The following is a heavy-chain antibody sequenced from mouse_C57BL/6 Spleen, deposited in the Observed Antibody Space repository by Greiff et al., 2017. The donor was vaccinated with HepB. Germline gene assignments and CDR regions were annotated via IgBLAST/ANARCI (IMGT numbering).Heavy chain of an antibody. V-gene: IGHV5-9*01. Sequence: EVQLQESGGGLVKPGGSLTLSCAASGFTFRSYTMSWVRQTPEKRLEWVATISGGGGNTYYPDSVKGRFTISRDNAKNTLYLQMSSLRSEDTALYYCASQDHSHSYWYFHVWGAGTPFTVSS. CDR3: ASQDHSHSYWYFHV. CDR1: GFTFRSYT. CDR2: ISGGGGNT. D-gene: IGHD2-12*01. J-gene: IGHJ1*01.